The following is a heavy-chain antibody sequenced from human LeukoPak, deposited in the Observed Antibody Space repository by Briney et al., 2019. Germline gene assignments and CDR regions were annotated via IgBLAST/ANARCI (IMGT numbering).Heavy chain of an antibody. Sequence: SETLSLTCTVSGGSISNYYWNWIGQPPGKGREGIGFIYYSGTTNYNPSLKSRVSMSLDTSKNQFSLKLSSVTAADTAVYYCARGRKDTSGYRVTELGSGYSDYWGQGTLVTVSS. J-gene: IGHJ4*02. D-gene: IGHD5-18*01. V-gene: IGHV4-59*01. CDR3: ARGRKDTSGYRVTELGSGYSDY. CDR1: GGSISNYY. CDR2: IYYSGTT.